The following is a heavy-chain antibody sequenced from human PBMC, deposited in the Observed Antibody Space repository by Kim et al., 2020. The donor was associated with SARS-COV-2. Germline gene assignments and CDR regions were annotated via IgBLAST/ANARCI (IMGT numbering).Heavy chain of an antibody. V-gene: IGHV3-15*01. J-gene: IGHJ3*02. D-gene: IGHD3-22*01. Sequence: VKGRFTISRDDSKNTLYLQMNSVKTEDTAVYYCTTESYYDSSGLTDAFDIWGQGTMVTVSS. CDR3: TTESYYDSSGLTDAFDI.